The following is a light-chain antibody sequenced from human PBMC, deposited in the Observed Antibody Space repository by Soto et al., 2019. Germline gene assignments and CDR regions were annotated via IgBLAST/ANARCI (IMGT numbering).Light chain of an antibody. Sequence: DIQMTQSPSALSASVGDTVTLTCRASQSIGSRLAWYQQKPGRPPKLLIYKASTLKSGVPSRFSGSGSGTEFTLTISSLQPDDFATYYCQHYNSYSAAFGQGTKVDIK. CDR3: QHYNSYSAA. CDR2: KAS. CDR1: QSIGSR. J-gene: IGKJ1*01. V-gene: IGKV1-5*03.